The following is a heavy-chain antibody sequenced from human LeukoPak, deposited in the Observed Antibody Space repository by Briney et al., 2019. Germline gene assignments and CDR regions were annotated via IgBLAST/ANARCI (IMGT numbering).Heavy chain of an antibody. V-gene: IGHV1-69*13. J-gene: IGHJ6*02. CDR2: IIPIFGTA. D-gene: IGHD2-2*01. CDR1: GGTFSSYA. Sequence: ASVKVSCKASGGTFSSYAISWVRQAPGQGLEWMGGIIPIFGTANYAQKFQGRVTITADESTSTAYMELSSLRSEDTAVYYCARPFYSEDIVVVPAASDEVRYYYGMDVWGQGTTVTDSS. CDR3: ARPFYSEDIVVVPAASDEVRYYYGMDV.